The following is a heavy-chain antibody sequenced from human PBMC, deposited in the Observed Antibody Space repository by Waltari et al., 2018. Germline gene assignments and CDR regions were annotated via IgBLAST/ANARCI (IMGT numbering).Heavy chain of an antibody. J-gene: IGHJ4*02. Sequence: EVQLVESGGGLVQPGGSLRLSCTASGFTFSDYWMHWVRQIPGKGPGGVSRDNTGGGSTDYADSVKCQFTISRANPRSTLYLQRKRLRAEDTALYPCARSRWPHSIDFWGRGTRVTVSS. D-gene: IGHD4-4*01. V-gene: IGHV3-74*01. CDR2: DNTGGGST. CDR3: ARSRWPHSIDF. CDR1: GFTFSDYW.